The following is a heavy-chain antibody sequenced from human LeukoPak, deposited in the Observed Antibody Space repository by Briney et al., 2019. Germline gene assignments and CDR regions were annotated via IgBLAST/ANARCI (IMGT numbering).Heavy chain of an antibody. CDR3: ARDLPGTYYYYGMDV. Sequence: GGSLRLSCAASGFTFSSYSMNWVRQAPGKGLEWVSSISSSSSYIYYADSVKGRFTISRDNAKNSLYLQMNSLRAEDTAVYYCARDLPGTYYYYGMDVWGQGTTVTVSS. CDR2: ISSSSSYI. CDR1: GFTFSSYS. D-gene: IGHD1/OR15-1a*01. V-gene: IGHV3-21*01. J-gene: IGHJ6*02.